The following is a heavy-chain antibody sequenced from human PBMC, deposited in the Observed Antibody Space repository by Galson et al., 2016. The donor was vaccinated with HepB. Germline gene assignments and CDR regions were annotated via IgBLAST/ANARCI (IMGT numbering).Heavy chain of an antibody. V-gene: IGHV3-30*04. Sequence: SLRLSCAASGFSFSTYAMHWVRQAPGKGLEWVAVIPYDGSSQYYGDSMKGRFTISRDNSKNTLYLQMNSLRAEDTAVYYCVRDLGVVIMYWFDPWGQGTLFSVAS. CDR2: IPYDGSSQ. CDR3: VRDLGVVIMYWFDP. D-gene: IGHD3-3*01. J-gene: IGHJ5*02. CDR1: GFSFSTYA.